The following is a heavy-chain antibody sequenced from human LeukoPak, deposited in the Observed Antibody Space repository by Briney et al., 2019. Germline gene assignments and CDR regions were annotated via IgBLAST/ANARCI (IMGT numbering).Heavy chain of an antibody. CDR3: ARDPRYDAFDI. Sequence: PSETLSLTCTVSGGSISSYYWSWIRQPPGKGLGWIGYIYYSGSTNYNPSLKSRVTISVDTSKNQFSLKLSSVTAADTAVYYCARDPRYDAFDIWGQGTMVTVSS. D-gene: IGHD5-24*01. CDR1: GGSISSYY. CDR2: IYYSGST. J-gene: IGHJ3*02. V-gene: IGHV4-59*01.